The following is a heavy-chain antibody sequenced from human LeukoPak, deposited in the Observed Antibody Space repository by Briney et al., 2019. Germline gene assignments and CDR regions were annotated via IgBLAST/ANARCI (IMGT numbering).Heavy chain of an antibody. Sequence: TSETLSLTCAVSGGSISSGGYSWSWIRQPPGKGLEWIGYIYYSGSTYYNPSLKSRVTISVDTSKNQFSLKLSSVTAADTAVYYCARGGGIWSGYYPEHPYYFDYWGQGTLVTVSS. J-gene: IGHJ4*02. CDR3: ARGGGIWSGYYPEHPYYFDY. CDR1: GGSISSGGYS. D-gene: IGHD3-3*01. CDR2: IYYSGST. V-gene: IGHV4-30-4*07.